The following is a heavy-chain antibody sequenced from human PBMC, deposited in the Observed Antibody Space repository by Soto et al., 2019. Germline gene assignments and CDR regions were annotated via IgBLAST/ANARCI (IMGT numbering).Heavy chain of an antibody. D-gene: IGHD3-10*01. J-gene: IGHJ6*02. CDR2: LYNTGST. Sequence: PSETLSLTCTVSGGSISRYYWSWIRQPPGKGLEWIGYLYNTGSTIYNPSLESRVTISVDTSKNQFSLKLNSVTAADTAVYYCGRDVGGYCVPAFSPWDVGGPGTRAT. CDR1: GGSISRYY. CDR3: GRDVGGYCVPAFSPWDV. V-gene: IGHV4-59*01.